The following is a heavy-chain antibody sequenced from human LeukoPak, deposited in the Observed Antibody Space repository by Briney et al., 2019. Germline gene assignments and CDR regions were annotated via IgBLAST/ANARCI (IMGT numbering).Heavy chain of an antibody. CDR3: ASAPLYDPVEPPWYFDL. D-gene: IGHD3-16*01. CDR2: IYSSGST. CDR1: GFTVSSNY. V-gene: IGHV3-66*01. Sequence: GGSLRLSCAASGFTVSSNYMSWVRQAPGKGREWVSVIYSSGSTDYADSVKGKFTISRDNSKNPLYLKMNRLSAEDTAVYYCASAPLYDPVEPPWYFDLWGRGTLVTVSS. J-gene: IGHJ2*01.